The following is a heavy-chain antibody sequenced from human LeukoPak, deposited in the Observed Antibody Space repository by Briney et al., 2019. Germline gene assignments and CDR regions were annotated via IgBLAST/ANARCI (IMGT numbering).Heavy chain of an antibody. V-gene: IGHV3-23*01. D-gene: IGHD6-13*01. J-gene: IGHJ3*02. CDR3: AKSGSVSGWYPWDAFDI. Sequence: PGGSLRLSCAASGFTFSSYAMSWVRQAPGKGLEWVSAISGSGGSTYYADSVKGRFTISRDNSKNTLYLQMNSLRAEDTAVYYCAKSGSVSGWYPWDAFDIWGQGTMVTVSS. CDR1: GFTFSSYA. CDR2: ISGSGGST.